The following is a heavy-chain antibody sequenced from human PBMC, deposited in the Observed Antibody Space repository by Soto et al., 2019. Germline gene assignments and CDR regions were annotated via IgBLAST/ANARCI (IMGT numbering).Heavy chain of an antibody. Sequence: EVQLLESGGGLMQPGGSLRLSCAAYGFSFSSCSMGWVRQAPGEGLAWVSVINNGGESTYYADSVKGRFTIFRDNSKNTVYLQMNSLRVEDTAVYYCVKENPYSGSYLAFDYWGQGTLVTVSS. CDR1: GFSFSSCS. V-gene: IGHV3-23*01. CDR2: INNGGEST. D-gene: IGHD3-10*01. J-gene: IGHJ4*02. CDR3: VKENPYSGSYLAFDY.